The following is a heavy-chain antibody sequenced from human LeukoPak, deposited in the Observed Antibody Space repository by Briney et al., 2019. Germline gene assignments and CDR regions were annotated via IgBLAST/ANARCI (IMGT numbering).Heavy chain of an antibody. CDR2: INPNSGGT. CDR1: GYTFTGCY. D-gene: IGHD3-3*01. J-gene: IGHJ6*02. CDR3: ARDLRYYDFWSGWNYYYYGMDV. V-gene: IGHV1-2*02. Sequence: GASVKVSCKASGYTFTGCYMHWVRQAPGQGLEWMGWINPNSGGTNYAQKFQGRVTMTRDTSISTAYMELSRLRSDDTAVYYCARDLRYYDFWSGWNYYYYGMDVWGQGTTVTVSS.